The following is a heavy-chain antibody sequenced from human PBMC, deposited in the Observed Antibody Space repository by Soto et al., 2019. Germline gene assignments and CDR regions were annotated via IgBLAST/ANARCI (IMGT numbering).Heavy chain of an antibody. V-gene: IGHV4-39*01. Sequence: LSLTCTVSGGSISSSSYYWGWIRQPPGKGLEWIGSIYYSGSTYYNPSLKSRVTISVDTSKNQFSLKLSSVTAADTAVYYCARSSVTGKVFDYWGQGTLVTAP. J-gene: IGHJ4*02. CDR3: ARSSVTGKVFDY. CDR2: IYYSGST. D-gene: IGHD6-19*01. CDR1: GGSISSSSYY.